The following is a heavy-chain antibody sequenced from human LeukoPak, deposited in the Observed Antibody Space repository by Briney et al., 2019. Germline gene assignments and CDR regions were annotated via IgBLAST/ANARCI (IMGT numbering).Heavy chain of an antibody. CDR1: GHTFTGYY. Sequence: ASVKVSCKASGHTFTGYYMHWVRQAPGQGLEWMGRINPNSGGTNYAQKFQGRVTMTRDTSISTAYMELSRLRSDDTAVYYCARVELYSSRNFDYWGQGTLVTVSS. CDR2: INPNSGGT. V-gene: IGHV1-2*06. J-gene: IGHJ4*02. CDR3: ARVELYSSRNFDY. D-gene: IGHD6-13*01.